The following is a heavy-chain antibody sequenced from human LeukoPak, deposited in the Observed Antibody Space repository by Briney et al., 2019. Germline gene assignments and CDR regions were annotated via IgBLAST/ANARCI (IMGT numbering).Heavy chain of an antibody. V-gene: IGHV4-34*01. J-gene: IGHJ4*02. CDR3: ARQQGIAVAGIY. Sequence: SETLSLTCAVYGGSFSGYYWSWIRQPPGKGLEWIGEINHSGSTYYNPSLKSRVTISVDTSKNQFSLKLSSVTAADTAVYYCARQQGIAVAGIYWGQGTLVTVSS. D-gene: IGHD6-19*01. CDR1: GGSFSGYY. CDR2: INHSGST.